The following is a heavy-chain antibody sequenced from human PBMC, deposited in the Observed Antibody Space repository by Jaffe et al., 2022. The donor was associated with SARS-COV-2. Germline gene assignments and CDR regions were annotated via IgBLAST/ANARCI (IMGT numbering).Heavy chain of an antibody. D-gene: IGHD4-4*01. V-gene: IGHV4-59*01. J-gene: IGHJ6*02. CDR3: ARTTVSTLYYYYGMDV. CDR1: GGSIRSYY. CDR2: IYYTGNS. Sequence: QVQLQESGPGLVKPSETLSLTCTVSGGSIRSYYWSWIRQPPGKGLEWIGYIYYTGNSNYNPSLRSRVMLSLDASKNQFSLKLSSVTAADTAVYYCARTTVSTLYYYYGMDVWGHGTTVTVSS.